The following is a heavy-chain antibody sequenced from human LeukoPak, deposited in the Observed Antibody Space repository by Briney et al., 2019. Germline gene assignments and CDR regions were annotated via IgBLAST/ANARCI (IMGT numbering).Heavy chain of an antibody. V-gene: IGHV3-64*01. Sequence: PGGSLRLSCAASGFTFSSYAMHWVRQAPGKGLEYVSAISSNGGSTYYANSVKGRFTISRDNSKNTLCLQMGSLRAEDMAVYYCARDTQQWLVEGGYFDYWGQGTLVTVSS. J-gene: IGHJ4*02. CDR3: ARDTQQWLVEGGYFDY. CDR2: ISSNGGST. CDR1: GFTFSSYA. D-gene: IGHD6-19*01.